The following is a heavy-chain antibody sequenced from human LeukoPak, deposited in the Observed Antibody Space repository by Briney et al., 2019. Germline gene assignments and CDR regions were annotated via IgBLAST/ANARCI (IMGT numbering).Heavy chain of an antibody. V-gene: IGHV4-34*01. CDR3: ARVFRYYDSSGYSFSGYFDI. D-gene: IGHD3-22*01. CDR2: INHSGST. J-gene: IGHJ3*02. CDR1: GGSFSGYY. Sequence: SETLSLTCAVYGGSFSGYYWSWIRQPPGKRPERIGEINHSGSTNYNPSLKSRVTISVDTSKNQFSLKLSSVTAADTAVYYCARVFRYYDSSGYSFSGYFDIWGQGTMVTVSS.